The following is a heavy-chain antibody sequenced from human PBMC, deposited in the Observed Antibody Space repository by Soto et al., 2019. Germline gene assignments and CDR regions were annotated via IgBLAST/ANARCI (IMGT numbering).Heavy chain of an antibody. V-gene: IGHV3-73*01. CDR1: GFTFSGSA. CDR2: IRSKANSYAT. Sequence: GGSLRLSCAACGFTFSGSAMHWVRQASGKGLEWVGRIRSKANSYATAYAASVKGRFTISRDDSKNTAYLQMNSLKTEDTAVYYCTRTSITGTTRYYYGMDVWGQGTTVTVSS. CDR3: TRTSITGTTRYYYGMDV. J-gene: IGHJ6*02. D-gene: IGHD1-7*01.